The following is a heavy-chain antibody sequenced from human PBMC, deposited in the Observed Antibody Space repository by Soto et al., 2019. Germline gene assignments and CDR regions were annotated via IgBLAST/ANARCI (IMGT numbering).Heavy chain of an antibody. CDR1: GFTFGDYA. CDR2: ISWNSGSI. Sequence: GGSLRLSCAASGFTFGDYAMHWVRQAPGKGLEWVSGISWNSGSIGYADSVKGRFTVSRDNAKNSLYLQMNSLRAEDTALYYCAGFPQDIVVVPAAIPWGQGTLVTVSS. D-gene: IGHD2-2*02. J-gene: IGHJ5*02. CDR3: AGFPQDIVVVPAAIP. V-gene: IGHV3-9*01.